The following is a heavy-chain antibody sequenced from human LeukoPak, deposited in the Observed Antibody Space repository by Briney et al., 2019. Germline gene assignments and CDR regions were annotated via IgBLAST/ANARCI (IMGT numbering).Heavy chain of an antibody. D-gene: IGHD2-2*01. CDR1: GFTFSSYA. CDR2: ISGSGGST. Sequence: TGGSLRLXCAASGFTFSSYAMSWVRQAPGKGLEWVSAISGSGGSTYYADSVKGRFTISRDNSKNTLYLQMNSLRAEDTAVYYCAKHKPIVVVPAATHNDYWGQGTLVTVSS. J-gene: IGHJ4*02. V-gene: IGHV3-23*01. CDR3: AKHKPIVVVPAATHNDY.